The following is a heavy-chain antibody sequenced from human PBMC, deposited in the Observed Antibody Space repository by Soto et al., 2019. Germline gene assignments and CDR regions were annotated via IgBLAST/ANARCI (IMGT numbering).Heavy chain of an antibody. D-gene: IGHD5-18*01. Sequence: QVQLQESGPGLVKPSETLSLTCTVSGGSVSSGSYYWSWIRQPPGKGLECIGYIYYSGSTNYNPSLKGRVTTSVDTSKNQFSLKVSPVTAADTAVYYCASSSGNSYGYPDAFDIWGQGTMVTVSS. CDR1: GGSVSSGSYY. CDR3: ASSSGNSYGYPDAFDI. CDR2: IYYSGST. V-gene: IGHV4-61*01. J-gene: IGHJ3*02.